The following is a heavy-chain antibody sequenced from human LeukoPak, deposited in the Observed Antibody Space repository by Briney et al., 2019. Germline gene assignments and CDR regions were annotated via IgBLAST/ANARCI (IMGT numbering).Heavy chain of an antibody. CDR3: AKGAGGFSYYNWFDP. V-gene: IGHV4-39*07. Sequence: PSETLSLTCTVSGGSIGSSDSFWGWIRQPPGKGLEWIGSIYYSGTTHYNPSLESRVTISVDTSKNQFSLKLASVTAADTAIYYCAKGAGGFSYYNWFDPWGQGTLVTVSS. D-gene: IGHD5-18*01. CDR2: IYYSGTT. J-gene: IGHJ5*02. CDR1: GGSIGSSDSF.